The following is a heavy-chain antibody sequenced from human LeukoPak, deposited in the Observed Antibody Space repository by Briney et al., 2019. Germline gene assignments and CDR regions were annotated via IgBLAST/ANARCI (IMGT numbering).Heavy chain of an antibody. CDR2: IYYSGST. J-gene: IGHJ3*02. Sequence: SQTLSLTCTVSGGSISSGGYYCSWIRQHPGKGLEWIGYIYYSGSTYYNPSLKSRVTISVDTSKNQFSLKLSSVTAADTAVYYCARDSCYCSSTSCYCGGSSWYFRAFDIWGQGTMVTVSS. CDR1: GGSISSGGYY. CDR3: ARDSCYCSSTSCYCGGSSWYFRAFDI. V-gene: IGHV4-31*03. D-gene: IGHD2-2*01.